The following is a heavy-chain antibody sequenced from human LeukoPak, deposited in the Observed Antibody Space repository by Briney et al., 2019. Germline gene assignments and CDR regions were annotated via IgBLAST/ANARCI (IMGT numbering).Heavy chain of an antibody. Sequence: SETLSLTCTVSGGSISSNSYYWGWIRQPPGKGLEWIGSIYYSGSTYYNPSLKSRVTISVDTSKNQFSLKLRSVTAADTAVYYCAASPGSGGSGSYIGENWFDPWGQGTLVTVSS. CDR3: AASPGSGGSGSYIGENWFDP. V-gene: IGHV4-39*01. CDR1: GGSISSNSYY. D-gene: IGHD3-10*01. CDR2: IYYSGST. J-gene: IGHJ5*02.